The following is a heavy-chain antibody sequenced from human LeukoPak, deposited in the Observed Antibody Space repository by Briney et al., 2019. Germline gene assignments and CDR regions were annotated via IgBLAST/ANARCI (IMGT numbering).Heavy chain of an antibody. CDR2: MIPMFGVP. CDR3: AGVEADPYFYYYMDV. CDR1: GGTFSRYA. V-gene: IGHV1-69*10. J-gene: IGHJ6*03. Sequence: SVKVSCKASGGTFSRYAISWVRQAPGQRLEWMGGMIPMFGVPNYAQKFQVRVTITADKSTNTAYMELSSLRSDDTAVYYCAGVEADPYFYYYMDVWGKGTTVTVSS. D-gene: IGHD2-15*01.